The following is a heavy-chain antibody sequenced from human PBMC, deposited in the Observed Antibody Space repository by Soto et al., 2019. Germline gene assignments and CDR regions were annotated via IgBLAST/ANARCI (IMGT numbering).Heavy chain of an antibody. J-gene: IGHJ4*02. Sequence: PGGSLRLSCASSGFNFSFYAMHWVRQTPGKGLEWVAVISFDGNNIYYADSVRGRFTISRDSSSSMLYLQMNNLKPEDSAIYYCARVSCSSIWCVTQFDNWGQGTLVTVSS. CDR2: ISFDGNNI. D-gene: IGHD2-2*01. CDR1: GFNFSFYA. V-gene: IGHV3-30-3*01. CDR3: ARVSCSSIWCVTQFDN.